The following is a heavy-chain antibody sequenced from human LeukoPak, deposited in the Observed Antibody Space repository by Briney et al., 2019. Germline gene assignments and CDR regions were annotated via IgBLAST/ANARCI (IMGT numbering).Heavy chain of an antibody. CDR1: GGSISSSSYY. D-gene: IGHD3-9*01. J-gene: IGHJ1*01. V-gene: IGHV4-39*07. Sequence: SETLSLTCTVSGGSISSSSYYWGWIRQPPGKGLEWIGSIYYSGSTYYNPSLKSRVTISVDTSKNQFSLKLSSVTAVDTAVYYCARGQERYFDWLLHWGQGTLVTVSS. CDR3: ARGQERYFDWLLH. CDR2: IYYSGST.